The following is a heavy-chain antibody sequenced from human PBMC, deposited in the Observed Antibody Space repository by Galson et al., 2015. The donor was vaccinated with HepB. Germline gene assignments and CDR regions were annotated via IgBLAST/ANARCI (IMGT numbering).Heavy chain of an antibody. V-gene: IGHV3-74*01. CDR1: GFTFSSYW. Sequence: SLRLSCAASGFTFSSYWMHWVRQAPGKGLVWVSRINSDGSSTSYADSVKGRFTISRDNAKNTLFLQMNSLRAEDTAVYYCARDRYSSRIYYFDYWGQGTLVTVSS. CDR2: INSDGSST. CDR3: ARDRYSSRIYYFDY. J-gene: IGHJ4*02. D-gene: IGHD6-13*01.